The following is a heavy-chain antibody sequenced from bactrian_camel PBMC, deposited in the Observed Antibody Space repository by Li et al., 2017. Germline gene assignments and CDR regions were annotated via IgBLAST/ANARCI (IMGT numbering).Heavy chain of an antibody. V-gene: IGHV3S1*01. CDR2: IDTGGGTT. J-gene: IGHJ6*01. CDR1: EHITSSHC. Sequence: VQLVESGGGSVQAGGSLRLSCIASEHITSSHCMGWFRRAPGKDDEVIAGIDTGGGTTEYADSVKGRFTISQDTADSTVYQQMDSLKPEDTAMYYCAAAISLCEATMIHGPLSGVGFGHWGQGTQVTVS. CDR3: AAAISLCEATMIHGPLSGVGFGH. D-gene: IGHD4*01.